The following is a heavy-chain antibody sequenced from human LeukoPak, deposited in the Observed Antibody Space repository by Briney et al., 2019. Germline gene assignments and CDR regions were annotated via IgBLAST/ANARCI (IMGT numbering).Heavy chain of an antibody. CDR3: ARDVNKQQSLSSTGFDP. J-gene: IGHJ5*02. CDR2: ISSSRRTI. CDR1: GFTFSSYN. Sequence: HPGGSLRLSCAASGFTFSSYNINWVRQAPGKGLEWVSYISSSRRTISYADSVKGRFTISRDNAKNSLYLQMNSLRAEDTAVYYCARDVNKQQSLSSTGFDPWGQGTLVTVSS. V-gene: IGHV3-48*04. D-gene: IGHD6-13*01.